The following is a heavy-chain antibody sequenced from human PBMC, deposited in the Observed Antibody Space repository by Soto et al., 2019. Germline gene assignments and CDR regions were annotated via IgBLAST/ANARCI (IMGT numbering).Heavy chain of an antibody. CDR3: TTFMIVVAPFDY. D-gene: IGHD3-22*01. J-gene: IGHJ4*02. CDR1: GFTFSNAW. CDR2: IKSKTDGGTT. V-gene: IGHV3-15*01. Sequence: EVQLVESGGGLVKPGGSLRLSCAASGFTFSNAWMSWVRQAPGKGLEWVGRIKSKTDGGTTDYAAPVKGRFTISRDDSKNTLYLQMNSLKTEDTAVYYCTTFMIVVAPFDYWGQGTLVTVSS.